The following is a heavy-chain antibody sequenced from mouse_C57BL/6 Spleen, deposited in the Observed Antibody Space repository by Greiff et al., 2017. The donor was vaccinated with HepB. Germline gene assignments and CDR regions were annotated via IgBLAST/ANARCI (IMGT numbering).Heavy chain of an antibody. CDR3: ARHGGTLGLNYWYFDV. CDR2: INSDGGST. Sequence: EVQLVESGGGLVQPGESLKLSCESNEYEFPSHDMSWVRKTPEKRLELVAAINSDGGSTYYPDTMERRFIITRDNTKETRYLQMSSLRSEDTALYYCARHGGTLGLNYWYFDVWGTGTTVTVSS. V-gene: IGHV5-2*01. D-gene: IGHD1-1*02. CDR1: EYEFPSHD. J-gene: IGHJ1*03.